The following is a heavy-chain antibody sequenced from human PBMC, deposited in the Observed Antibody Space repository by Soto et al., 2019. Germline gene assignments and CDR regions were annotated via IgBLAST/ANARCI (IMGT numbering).Heavy chain of an antibody. CDR3: ASIPYYDFWSDNNWFDP. CDR1: GFTFSSYS. CDR2: ISSSSSTI. Sequence: GSLRLSCAASGFTFSSYSMNWVRQAPGKGLEWVSYISSSSSTIYYADSVKGRFTISRDNAKNSLYLQMNSLRDEDTAVYYCASIPYYDFWSDNNWFDPWGQGTLVTVSS. D-gene: IGHD3-3*01. V-gene: IGHV3-48*02. J-gene: IGHJ5*02.